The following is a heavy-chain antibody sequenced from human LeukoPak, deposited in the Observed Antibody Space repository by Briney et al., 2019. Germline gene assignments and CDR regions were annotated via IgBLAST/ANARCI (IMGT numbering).Heavy chain of an antibody. CDR3: ARAAEAGGYDFWSGSTDAFDI. Sequence: AGGSLRLSCAASGFTFSDYYMSWIRQAPGKGLEWVSYISSSGSTIYYADSVKGRFTISRDNAKNSLYLQMNSLRAEDTAVYYCARAAEAGGYDFWSGSTDAFDIWGQGTMVTVSS. D-gene: IGHD3-3*01. CDR1: GFTFSDYY. J-gene: IGHJ3*02. CDR2: ISSSGSTI. V-gene: IGHV3-11*04.